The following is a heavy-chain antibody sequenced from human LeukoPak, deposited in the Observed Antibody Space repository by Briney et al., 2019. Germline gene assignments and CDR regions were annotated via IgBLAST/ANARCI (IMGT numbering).Heavy chain of an antibody. CDR3: ARQVRTGYDILTGRGYYYMDV. CDR1: GYSFTSYW. V-gene: IGHV5-51*01. Sequence: GESLKISCKGSGYSFTSYWIGWVRQMPGKGLERMGIIYPGDSDTRYSPSFQGQVTISADKSISTAYLQWSSLKASDTAMYYCARQVRTGYDILTGRGYYYMDVWGKGTTVTVSS. D-gene: IGHD3-9*01. J-gene: IGHJ6*03. CDR2: IYPGDSDT.